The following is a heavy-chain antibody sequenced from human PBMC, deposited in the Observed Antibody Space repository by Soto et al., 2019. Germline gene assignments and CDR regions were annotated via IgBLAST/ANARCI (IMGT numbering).Heavy chain of an antibody. J-gene: IGHJ5*02. Sequence: PGGSLRLSCAGSGFTFGDSYMSWIRQAPGKGLEWLSYVSPGSRYPAYADSVKGRFTISRDNAKRSLYLQMMSLTAEDTAIYYCVRGGGGGLFDPWGQGTMVTVSS. CDR1: GFTFGDSY. V-gene: IGHV3-11*06. CDR3: VRGGGGGLFDP. CDR2: VSPGSRYP. D-gene: IGHD2-15*01.